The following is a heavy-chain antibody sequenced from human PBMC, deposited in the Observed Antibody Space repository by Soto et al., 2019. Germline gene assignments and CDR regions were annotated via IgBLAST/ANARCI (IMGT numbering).Heavy chain of an antibody. D-gene: IGHD3-22*01. CDR1: GYTFTSYG. CDR3: ARDSRSDYYDSSGYFDAFDI. CDR2: ISAYNGNT. J-gene: IGHJ3*02. V-gene: IGHV1-18*04. Sequence: QVQLVQSGAEVKKPGASVKVSCKASGYTFTSYGISWVRQAPGQGLEWMGWISAYNGNTNYAQKLQGRVTMTTDTATRTAYMELRSLRSDDTAVYYCARDSRSDYYDSSGYFDAFDIWGQGTMVTVSS.